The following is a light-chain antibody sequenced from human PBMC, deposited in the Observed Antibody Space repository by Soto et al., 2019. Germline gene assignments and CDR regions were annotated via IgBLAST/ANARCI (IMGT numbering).Light chain of an antibody. V-gene: IGLV2-14*03. CDR3: SSCATSSTLHV. CDR2: DVS. J-gene: IGLJ1*01. CDR1: SSDGGGYNY. Sequence: QSALTQPASVSGSPGQSITISCTGASSDGGGYNYVSWYQQHPGKAPKLIIYDVSNRPSGVSDRFSGSKSGNTASLTISGLQTEDEADYFCSSCATSSTLHVFGTGTKLTVL.